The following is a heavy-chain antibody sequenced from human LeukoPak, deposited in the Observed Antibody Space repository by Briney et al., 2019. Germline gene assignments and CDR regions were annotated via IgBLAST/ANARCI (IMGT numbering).Heavy chain of an antibody. J-gene: IGHJ4*02. V-gene: IGHV4-61*02. D-gene: IGHD3-10*01. CDR2: IYTSGST. Sequence: PSETLSLTCTVSGDSISSGTYYWSWIRQPAGKGLEWIGRIYTSGSTNYNPSLKSRVTISVDRSKNQFSLKLNSVTAADTAVYYCARAFYGSGTYFFDYWGQGTLVTVSS. CDR3: ARAFYGSGTYFFDY. CDR1: GDSISSGTYY.